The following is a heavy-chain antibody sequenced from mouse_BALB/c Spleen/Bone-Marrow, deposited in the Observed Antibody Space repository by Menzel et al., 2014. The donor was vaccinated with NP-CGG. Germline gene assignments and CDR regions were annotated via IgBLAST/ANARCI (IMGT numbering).Heavy chain of an antibody. CDR2: IRNKANGYTT. CDR3: ARDYNGYFDF. V-gene: IGHV7-3*02. J-gene: IGHJ2*01. CDR1: GFTFTNYF. D-gene: IGHD6-1*01. Sequence: DVMLVESGGGLVQPGGSLRLSCTTSGFTFTNYFMTWVRQPPRKALEWLGFIRNKANGYTTEYNLSVKGRFTISRDNSQGIFYLQMNTLRAEDSAIYYCARDYNGYFDFWGQGTTLTVSS.